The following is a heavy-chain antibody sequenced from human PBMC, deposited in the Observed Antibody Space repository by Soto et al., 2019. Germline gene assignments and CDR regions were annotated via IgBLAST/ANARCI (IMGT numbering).Heavy chain of an antibody. CDR1: GFNVSVNY. Sequence: EVQLVESGGGLIQPGGSLRLSCAASGFNVSVNYMNWVRQAPGKGLEWVSVINGGGSTNYADSVKGRFTISRDTAKNTLYLQMNSLRADDMAVYYCMRENYYYRTDVWGQATTVSVSS. V-gene: IGHV3-53*01. CDR2: INGGGST. J-gene: IGHJ6*02. CDR3: MRENYYYRTDV.